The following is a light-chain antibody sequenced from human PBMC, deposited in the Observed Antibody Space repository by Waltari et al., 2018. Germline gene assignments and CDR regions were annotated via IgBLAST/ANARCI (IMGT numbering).Light chain of an antibody. CDR1: QSVLYSSNNKNY. CDR3: QEYYGTPPDT. Sequence: DIVMTQSPDSLAVSPGERATINCKSSQSVLYSSNNKNYLAWYQQKPGQRPKLLIYWASTRESGVPDRFSGSGSGTDFTLTISSLQAEDVAVYYCQEYYGTPPDTFGQGTKLEIK. CDR2: WAS. V-gene: IGKV4-1*01. J-gene: IGKJ2*01.